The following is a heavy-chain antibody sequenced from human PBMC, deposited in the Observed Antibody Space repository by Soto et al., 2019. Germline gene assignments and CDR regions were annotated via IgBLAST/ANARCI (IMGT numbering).Heavy chain of an antibody. CDR1: GFTFSSYW. V-gene: IGHV3-74*01. Sequence: GGSLRLSCAASGFTFSSYWMHWVRQAPGKGLVWVSRINSDGSSTSYADSVKGRFTISRDNAKNTLYLQMNSLRAEDTAVYYCLRTSLVVAAATREDYWGQGTLVTVSS. D-gene: IGHD2-15*01. CDR2: INSDGSST. CDR3: LRTSLVVAAATREDY. J-gene: IGHJ4*02.